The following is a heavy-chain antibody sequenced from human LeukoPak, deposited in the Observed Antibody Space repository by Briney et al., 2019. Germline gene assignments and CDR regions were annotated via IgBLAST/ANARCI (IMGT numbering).Heavy chain of an antibody. CDR2: IYSGGST. J-gene: IGHJ4*02. CDR3: ARDTSGYYYEDGGSDY. D-gene: IGHD3-22*01. Sequence: SGGSLRLSCAASGFTVSSNYMSWVRQAPGKGLEWVSVIYSGGSTYYADSVKGRFTISRDNSKNTLYLQMNSLRAEDTAVYYCARDTSGYYYEDGGSDYWGQGTLVTVSS. CDR1: GFTVSSNY. V-gene: IGHV3-66*01.